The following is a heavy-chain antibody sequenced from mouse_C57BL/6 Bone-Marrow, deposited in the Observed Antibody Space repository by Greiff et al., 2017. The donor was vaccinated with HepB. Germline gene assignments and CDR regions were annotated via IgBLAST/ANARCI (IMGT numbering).Heavy chain of an antibody. Sequence: DVKLQESGGDLVKPGGSLKLSCAASGFTFSSYGLSWVRQTPDKRLEWVATISSGGSYTYYPDSVKGRFTISRDNAKNTLYLQMSSLKSEDTAMYYCERQIKGFAYWGQGTLVTVSA. V-gene: IGHV5-6*02. CDR3: ERQIKGFAY. J-gene: IGHJ3*01. CDR1: GFTFSSYG. CDR2: ISSGGSYT. D-gene: IGHD2-4*01.